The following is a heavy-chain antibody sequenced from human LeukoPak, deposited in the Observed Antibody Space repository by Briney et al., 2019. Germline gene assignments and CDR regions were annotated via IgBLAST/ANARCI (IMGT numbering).Heavy chain of an antibody. CDR1: GYTFTSYG. Sequence: ASVQVSCKASGYTFTSYGISWVRQAPGQGLEWMGIINPSGGSTSYAQKFQDRVTMTRDTSTSTVYMELNSLRSEDTAVYYCARATWYGGNPSGAFDIWGQGTMVTVSS. CDR2: INPSGGST. J-gene: IGHJ3*02. V-gene: IGHV1-46*01. D-gene: IGHD4/OR15-4a*01. CDR3: ARATWYGGNPSGAFDI.